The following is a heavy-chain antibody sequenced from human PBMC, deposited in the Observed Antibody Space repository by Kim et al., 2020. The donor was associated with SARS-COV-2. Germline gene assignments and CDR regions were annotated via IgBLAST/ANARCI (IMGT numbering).Heavy chain of an antibody. CDR3: ARGRVVVPAAMSY. V-gene: IGHV3-74*01. D-gene: IGHD2-2*01. Sequence: AAPVRCGFTSSRDNAKNTLYLKMNSLRAEDTAVYYCARGRVVVPAAMSYWGQGTLVTVSS. J-gene: IGHJ4*02.